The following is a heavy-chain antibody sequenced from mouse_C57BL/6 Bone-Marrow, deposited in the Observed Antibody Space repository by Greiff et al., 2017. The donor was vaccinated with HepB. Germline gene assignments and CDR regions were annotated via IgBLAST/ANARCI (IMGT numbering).Heavy chain of an antibody. D-gene: IGHD2-1*01. CDR1: GYSITSGYY. CDR2: ISYDGSN. Sequence: VQLQQSGPGLVKPSQSLSLTCSVTGYSITSGYYWNWIRQFPGNKLEWMGYISYDGSNNYNPSLKNRISITRDTSKNQFFLKLNSVTTEDTATYYCAIFYYGFFAYWGQGTLVTVSA. V-gene: IGHV3-6*01. CDR3: AIFYYGFFAY. J-gene: IGHJ3*01.